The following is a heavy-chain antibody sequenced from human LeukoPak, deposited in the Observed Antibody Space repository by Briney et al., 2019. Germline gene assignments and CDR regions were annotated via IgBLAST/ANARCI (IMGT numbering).Heavy chain of an antibody. V-gene: IGHV3-30*02. CDR2: IRYDGSNK. D-gene: IGHD6-6*01. CDR3: AREQYSSSNGDWFDP. J-gene: IGHJ5*02. Sequence: GGSLRLSCAASGFTFSSYGMHWVRQAPGKGLEWVAFIRYDGSNKYYADSVKGRFTISRDNSKNTLYLQMNSLRAEDTAVYYCAREQYSSSNGDWFDPWGQGTLVTVSS. CDR1: GFTFSSYG.